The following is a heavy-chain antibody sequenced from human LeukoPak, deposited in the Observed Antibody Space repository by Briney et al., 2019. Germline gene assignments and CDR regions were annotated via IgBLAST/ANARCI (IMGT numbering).Heavy chain of an antibody. Sequence: DSVKVSCKASGYTFTGYYIHWVRQAPGQGLEWMGRINPDTGGTDYAQKFQGRITMTRDTSITTAYMELSRLTSDDTAMYYCAKVPPSITAAGNWLDPWGQGALVTVSS. J-gene: IGHJ5*02. D-gene: IGHD6-13*01. CDR2: INPDTGGT. V-gene: IGHV1-2*06. CDR1: GYTFTGYY. CDR3: AKVPPSITAAGNWLDP.